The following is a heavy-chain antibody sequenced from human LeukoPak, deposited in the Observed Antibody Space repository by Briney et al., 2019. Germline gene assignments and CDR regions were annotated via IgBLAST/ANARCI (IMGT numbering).Heavy chain of an antibody. CDR2: IYSSGST. V-gene: IGHV4-39*01. D-gene: IGHD6-25*01. J-gene: IGHJ4*02. CDR3: ARRGIAAAGTSY. CDR1: GGSISSGNYY. Sequence: SETLSLTCSVSGGSISSGNYYWDWIRQPPGEGLEWIGSIYSSGSTHYNPSLKSRVTICVDTSKNQLSLKLTSVTAADTAVYYCARRGIAAAGTSYWGQGTLVTVSS.